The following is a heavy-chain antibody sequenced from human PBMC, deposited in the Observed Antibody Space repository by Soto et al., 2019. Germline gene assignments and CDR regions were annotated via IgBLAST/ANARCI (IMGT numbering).Heavy chain of an antibody. V-gene: IGHV3-30-3*01. CDR1: GFTFSNYA. CDR2: ISYDGSNK. Sequence: QVQLVESGGGVVQPGRSLRLSCAASGFTFSNYAMHWVRQAAGTGLEWVAIISYDGSNKFYADSVKGRFTISRDNSNNTLYPQMKSQRAEDKAGYYCARGQRATILAGYYMHWDYCDYWGQGTLDTVSS. CDR3: ARGQRATILAGYYMHWDYCDY. J-gene: IGHJ4*02. D-gene: IGHD3-9*01.